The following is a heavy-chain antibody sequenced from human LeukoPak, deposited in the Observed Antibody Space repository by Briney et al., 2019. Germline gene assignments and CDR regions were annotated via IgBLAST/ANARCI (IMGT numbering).Heavy chain of an antibody. Sequence: GASVKVSCKASGYTFTGYYMHWVRQAPGQGLEWMGRINPNSGGTNYAQKFQGRVTMTRDTSISTAYMELSRLRSDDTAVNYCARDYLAAAGYYYYYMDVWGKGTTVTVSS. CDR2: INPNSGGT. V-gene: IGHV1-2*06. CDR3: ARDYLAAAGYYYYYMDV. CDR1: GYTFTGYY. J-gene: IGHJ6*03. D-gene: IGHD6-13*01.